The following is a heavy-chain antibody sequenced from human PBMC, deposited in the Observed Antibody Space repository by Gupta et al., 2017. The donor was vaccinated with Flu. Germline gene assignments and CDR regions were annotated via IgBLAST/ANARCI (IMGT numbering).Heavy chain of an antibody. CDR1: GDSISSSDW. CDR2: VYHSGGT. CDR3: ARVVALGGSMGV. V-gene: IGHV4-4*02. D-gene: IGHD3-10*01. J-gene: IGHJ6*02. Sequence: QVQLQESGPGLVKPSGTLSLICAVSGDSISSSDWWSWVRQPPGEGLEWIGEVYHSGGTNYNPSLKSRVNMSVDKSKNHFSLSLSSVTAADTAVYYCARVVALGGSMGVWGQGTTVTVSS.